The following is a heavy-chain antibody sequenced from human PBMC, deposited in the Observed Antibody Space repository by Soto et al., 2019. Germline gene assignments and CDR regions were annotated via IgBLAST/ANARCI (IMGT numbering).Heavy chain of an antibody. CDR1: GGSMTSSNW. Sequence: SETLSLTGTVTGGSMTSSNWWNWVRQSPGKGLEWIGEAHHSGRTNYNPSLKSRVTISVDKSKNHFSLKLSSVTAADTAVYYCARSEATGLDYWGQGTLVTVSS. D-gene: IGHD1-26*01. J-gene: IGHJ4*02. CDR2: AHHSGRT. CDR3: ARSEATGLDY. V-gene: IGHV4-4*02.